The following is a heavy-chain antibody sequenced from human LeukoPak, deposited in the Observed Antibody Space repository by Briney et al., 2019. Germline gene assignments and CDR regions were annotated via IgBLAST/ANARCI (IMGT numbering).Heavy chain of an antibody. D-gene: IGHD6-19*01. CDR1: GGTFSNHA. CDR2: FIPVFGRA. V-gene: IGHV1-69*13. CDR3: ARGRRDPGAGAGVAYYYFYMDV. Sequence: SVKVSRKTSGGTFSNHAISWVRQAPGQGLEWMGGFIPVFGRAIYAQKFQGRVMITADESATTAYMELSALTSDDTAVYFCARGRRDPGAGAGVAYYYFYMDVWGKGTTVIVSS. J-gene: IGHJ6*03.